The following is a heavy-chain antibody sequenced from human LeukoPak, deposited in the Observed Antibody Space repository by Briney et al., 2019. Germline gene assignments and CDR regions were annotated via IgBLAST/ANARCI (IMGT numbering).Heavy chain of an antibody. Sequence: SVKVSCKASGGTFGSYAISWVRQAPGQGLEWMVGIIPIFGTANYAQKFQGRVTITADESTGTAYMELSSLRSEDTAVYYCARDSGDGYNYLDYWGQGTLVTVSS. CDR3: ARDSGDGYNYLDY. D-gene: IGHD5-24*01. V-gene: IGHV1-69*01. CDR2: IIPIFGTA. J-gene: IGHJ4*02. CDR1: GGTFGSYA.